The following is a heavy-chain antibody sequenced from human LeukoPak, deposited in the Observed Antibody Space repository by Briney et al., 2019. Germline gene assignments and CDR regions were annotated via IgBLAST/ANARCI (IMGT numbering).Heavy chain of an antibody. J-gene: IGHJ3*02. V-gene: IGHV1-2*02. CDR1: GYTFTGYY. CDR3: ARDAWFGTAEGAFDI. D-gene: IGHD3-10*01. Sequence: GASVKVSCKASGYTFTGYYMHWVRQAPGQGLEWMGWINPNSGGTNYAQKFQGRVTMTRDTSISTAYMELSRLRSDDTAVYYCARDAWFGTAEGAFDIWGQGTMVTVSS. CDR2: INPNSGGT.